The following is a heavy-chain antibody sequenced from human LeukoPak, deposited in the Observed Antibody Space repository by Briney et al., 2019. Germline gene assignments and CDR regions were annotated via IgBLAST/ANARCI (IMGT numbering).Heavy chain of an antibody. Sequence: PGGSLRLSCEASGFTFTTYTIHWVRQAPGKGLEYVSAVVGNGGTTYYANSVKGRFTISRDNSKNTVYLQMGSLRAEDTAVYYCARELAFYYFDYWGQGALVTVSS. CDR2: VVGNGGTT. D-gene: IGHD1-1*01. CDR1: GFTFTTYT. V-gene: IGHV3-64*01. J-gene: IGHJ4*02. CDR3: ARELAFYYFDY.